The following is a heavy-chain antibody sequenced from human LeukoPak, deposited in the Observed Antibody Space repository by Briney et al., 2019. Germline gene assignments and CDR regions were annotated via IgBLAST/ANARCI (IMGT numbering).Heavy chain of an antibody. D-gene: IGHD3-10*01. J-gene: IGHJ5*02. V-gene: IGHV3-48*04. Sequence: GGSLRLSCAASGFTFSSYSMNWVRQAPGKGLEWVSYISSSSSTIYYADSVKGRFTISRDNAENSLFLQMNSLRAEDTALYYCAKGITMVRGVIIGFDPWGQGTLVTVSS. CDR2: ISSSSSTI. CDR1: GFTFSSYS. CDR3: AKGITMVRGVIIGFDP.